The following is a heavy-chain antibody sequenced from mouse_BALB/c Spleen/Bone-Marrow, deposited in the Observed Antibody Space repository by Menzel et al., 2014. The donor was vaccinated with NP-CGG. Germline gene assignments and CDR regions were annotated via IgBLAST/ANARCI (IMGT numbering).Heavy chain of an antibody. Sequence: VQLQQSGPGLVAPSQSLSITCTVPGFSLTSYGVHWVRQPPGKGLEWLGVIWAGGSTNYNSALMSRLSISKDNSKSQVFLKMNSLQTDDTAMYYCARRSQGYAMDYWGQGTSVTVSS. CDR3: ARRSQGYAMDY. CDR1: GFSLTSYG. J-gene: IGHJ4*01. V-gene: IGHV2-9*02. D-gene: IGHD3-2*02. CDR2: IWAGGST.